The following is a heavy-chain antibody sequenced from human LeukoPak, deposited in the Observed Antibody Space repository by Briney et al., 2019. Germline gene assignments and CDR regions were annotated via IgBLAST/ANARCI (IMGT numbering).Heavy chain of an antibody. J-gene: IGHJ6*02. CDR1: GGSISSSSYY. V-gene: IGHV4-39*01. Sequence: PSETLSLTCTVSGGSISSSSYYWGWIRQPPGKGLEWIGSIYYSGSTYYNPSLKSRVTISVDTSKNRFSLKLSSVTAADTAVYYCARRPHCSSTSCYIYGMDVWGQGTTVTVSS. CDR2: IYYSGST. CDR3: ARRPHCSSTSCYIYGMDV. D-gene: IGHD2-2*02.